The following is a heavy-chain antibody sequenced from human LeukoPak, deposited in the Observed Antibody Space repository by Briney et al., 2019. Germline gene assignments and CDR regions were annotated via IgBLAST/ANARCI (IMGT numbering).Heavy chain of an antibody. CDR3: ARVSDSRAVGPFDY. D-gene: IGHD3-10*01. CDR2: IYHSGST. V-gene: IGHV4-38-2*02. CDR1: GYSISSGYY. Sequence: SETLSLTCTVSGYSISSGYYWGWIRQPPGKGLEWIGSIYHSGSTNYNPTLKSRVTISVDTSKSQFSLELSSVTAADTAIYYCARVSDSRAVGPFDYWGQGTLVTVSS. J-gene: IGHJ4*02.